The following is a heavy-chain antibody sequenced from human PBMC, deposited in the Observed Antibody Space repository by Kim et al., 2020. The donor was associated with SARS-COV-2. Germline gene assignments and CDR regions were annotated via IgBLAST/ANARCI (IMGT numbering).Heavy chain of an antibody. J-gene: IGHJ5*02. CDR1: GFTFSSYA. Sequence: GGSLRLSCAASGFTFSSYAMSWVRQAPGKGLEWVSAISGSGGSTYYADSVKGRFTISRDNSKNTLYLQMNSLRAEDTAVYYCAKDRSHYGSGSYENWFDPWGQGTLVTVSS. CDR3: AKDRSHYGSGSYENWFDP. D-gene: IGHD3-10*01. CDR2: ISGSGGST. V-gene: IGHV3-23*01.